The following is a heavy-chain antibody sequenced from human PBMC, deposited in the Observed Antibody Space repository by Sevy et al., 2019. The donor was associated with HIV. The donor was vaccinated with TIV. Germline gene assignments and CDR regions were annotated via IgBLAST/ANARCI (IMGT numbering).Heavy chain of an antibody. CDR2: IYYSGST. V-gene: IGHV4-59*01. CDR3: ARLYGDYSRYYYYYYMDV. D-gene: IGHD4-17*01. Sequence: SETLSLTCTVSGGSISSYYWSWIRQPPGKGLEWIGYIYYSGSTNYNPSLKSRVTISVDTSKNQFSLKLSSVTAADTAVYYCARLYGDYSRYYYYYYMDVWGKRTTVTVSS. J-gene: IGHJ6*03. CDR1: GGSISSYY.